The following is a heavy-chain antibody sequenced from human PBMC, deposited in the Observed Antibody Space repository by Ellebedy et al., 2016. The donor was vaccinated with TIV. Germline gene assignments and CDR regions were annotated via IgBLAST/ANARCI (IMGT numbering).Heavy chain of an antibody. J-gene: IGHJ4*02. CDR3: TTVVVVAATPAVDD. CDR2: IKSKTDGGKT. CDR1: GFTFSNTW. Sequence: GESLKISCAASGFTFSNTWMSWVRQAPGKGLEWVGRIKSKTDGGKTDYDAPVKGRFTISRDDSKNTLYLQMNSLKTEDTAVYYCTTVVVVAATPAVDDWGQGTLVTVSS. D-gene: IGHD2-15*01. V-gene: IGHV3-15*01.